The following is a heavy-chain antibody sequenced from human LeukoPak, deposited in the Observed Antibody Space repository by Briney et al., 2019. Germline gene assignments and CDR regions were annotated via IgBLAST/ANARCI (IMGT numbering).Heavy chain of an antibody. V-gene: IGHV3-7*01. CDR1: GFTFSSYW. J-gene: IGHJ4*02. Sequence: GGSLRLSCAASGFTFSSYWMSWVRQAPGKGLEWVANIKQDGSEKHYVDSVKGRFTISRDNAKNSLYLQMNSLRAEDTAVYYCARFRGSSWYGSVDYWGQGTLVTVSS. D-gene: IGHD6-13*01. CDR3: ARFRGSSWYGSVDY. CDR2: IKQDGSEK.